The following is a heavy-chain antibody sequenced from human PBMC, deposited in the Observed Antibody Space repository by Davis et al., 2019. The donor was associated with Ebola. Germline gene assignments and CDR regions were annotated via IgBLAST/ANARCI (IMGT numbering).Heavy chain of an antibody. CDR3: ARGLSGSYWGYFDY. CDR1: GGSISSHY. D-gene: IGHD1-26*01. CDR2: IYYSGST. V-gene: IGHV4-59*11. J-gene: IGHJ4*02. Sequence: PSETLSLTCTVSGGSISSHYWSWIRQPPGKGLEWIGYIYYSGSTNYNPSLKSRVTISVDTSKNQFSLKLSSVTAADTAVYYCARGLSGSYWGYFDYWGQGTLVTVSS.